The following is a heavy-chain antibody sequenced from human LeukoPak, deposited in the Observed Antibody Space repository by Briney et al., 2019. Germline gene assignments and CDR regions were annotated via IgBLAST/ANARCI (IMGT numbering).Heavy chain of an antibody. V-gene: IGHV4-59*01. J-gene: IGHJ3*02. CDR1: GGSISSYH. CDR3: ARELGYCSGGTCYSAHAFDI. D-gene: IGHD2-15*01. Sequence: PSETLSLTCTVSGGSISSYHWNWIRQPPGKGLEWLGYVHYSGTTKYNPSLKSRVTMSVDTSKNQISLRVNSVTAADTAVYYCARELGYCSGGTCYSAHAFDIWGQGTMVTVSS. CDR2: VHYSGTT.